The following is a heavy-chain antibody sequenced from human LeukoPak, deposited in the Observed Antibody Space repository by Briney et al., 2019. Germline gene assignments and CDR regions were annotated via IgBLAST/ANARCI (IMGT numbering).Heavy chain of an antibody. CDR2: IYYSGST. D-gene: IGHD3-16*02. J-gene: IGHJ4*02. Sequence: SETLSLTCTVSGGSISSYYWSWIRQPPGKGPEWIGYIYYSGSTNCNPSLKSRVTISVDTSKKQFSLKLSSVIAADTAVYYCARYVWGSYPTFEDYWGQGTLVTVSS. CDR1: GGSISSYY. CDR3: ARYVWGSYPTFEDY. V-gene: IGHV4-59*01.